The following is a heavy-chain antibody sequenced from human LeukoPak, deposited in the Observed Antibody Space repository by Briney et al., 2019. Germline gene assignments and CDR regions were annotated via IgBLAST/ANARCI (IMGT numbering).Heavy chain of an antibody. J-gene: IGHJ4*02. CDR1: GGSISTYY. V-gene: IGHV4-59*01. CDR2: IYYTGST. CDR3: ARVSSRPGAYGDHFDY. D-gene: IGHD4-17*01. Sequence: SETLSLTCTVSGGSISTYYWSWIRQSPGKGLEWIGYIYYTGSTNYNPSLKSRVTISVDTSKNQFSLKLSSVTAADTAVYYCARVSSRPGAYGDHFDYWGQGTLVTVSS.